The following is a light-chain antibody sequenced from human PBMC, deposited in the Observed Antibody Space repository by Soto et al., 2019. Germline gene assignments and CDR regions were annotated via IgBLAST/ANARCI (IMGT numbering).Light chain of an antibody. J-gene: IGKJ1*01. CDR2: GAS. CDR3: QRYGSSPRT. V-gene: IGKV3-20*01. CDR1: QSVSSSY. Sequence: EIVLTQSPGTLSLSPGERATLSCRASQSVSSSYLAWYQQKPGQAPRLLIYGASSRATGIPDRFSGSGSGTDFTLTISRLEPEDFALYYCQRYGSSPRTLGQGTKVEIK.